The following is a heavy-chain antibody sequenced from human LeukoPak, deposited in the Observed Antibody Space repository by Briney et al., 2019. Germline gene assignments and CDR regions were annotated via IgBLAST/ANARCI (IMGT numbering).Heavy chain of an antibody. Sequence: GESLKISCKGSGYSFTSYWIGWVGQMPGKGLEWRGIIYPGDYDTRSSPSLQGQVTISAGKPISTAYLQWSSMKASDTAMYYCARRGLEYYDSSGYYRHYFDYWGQGTLVTVSS. CDR3: ARRGLEYYDSSGYYRHYFDY. J-gene: IGHJ4*02. D-gene: IGHD3-22*01. CDR2: IYPGDYDT. V-gene: IGHV5-51*01. CDR1: GYSFTSYW.